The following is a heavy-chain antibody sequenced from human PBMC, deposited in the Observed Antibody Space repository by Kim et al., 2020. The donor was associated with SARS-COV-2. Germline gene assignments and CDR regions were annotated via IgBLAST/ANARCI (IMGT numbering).Heavy chain of an antibody. Sequence: GGSLRLSCAASGFTFSSYGMHWVRQAPGKGLEWVAVICYDGSNKYYADSVKGRFTISRDNSKNTLYLQMNSLRAEDTAVYYCARRGGSYFYYYYGMDVWGQGTTVTVSS. D-gene: IGHD1-26*01. CDR1: GFTFSSYG. J-gene: IGHJ6*02. CDR2: ICYDGSNK. V-gene: IGHV3-33*01. CDR3: ARRGGSYFYYYYGMDV.